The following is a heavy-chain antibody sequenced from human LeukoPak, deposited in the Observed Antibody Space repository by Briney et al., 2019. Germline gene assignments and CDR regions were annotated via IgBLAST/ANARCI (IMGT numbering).Heavy chain of an antibody. D-gene: IGHD3-22*01. V-gene: IGHV4-34*01. CDR1: GGSFSGYY. J-gene: IGHJ3*02. Sequence: SETLSLTCAVYGGSFSGYYWSWIRQPPGKGLEWIGEISHSGSTNYNPSLKSRVTISVDTSKNQFSLKLSSVTAADTAVYYCARGPHFYDSSGYYYRGNTDAFDIWGQGTMVTVSS. CDR2: ISHSGST. CDR3: ARGPHFYDSSGYYYRGNTDAFDI.